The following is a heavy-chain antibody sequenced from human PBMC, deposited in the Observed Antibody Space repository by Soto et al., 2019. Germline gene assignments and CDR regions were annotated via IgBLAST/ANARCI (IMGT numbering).Heavy chain of an antibody. V-gene: IGHV3-11*01. Sequence: QVQLVESGGGLVKPGGSLRLSCAASGFTFRAYYMSWIRQAPGKGLEWVSYIHSSSTSMYYADSVKGRFTVSRDNAKNSLYLQMSSLRAEDTALYYCARAVNWNQFDPWGQGTLVTVSS. CDR2: IHSSSTSM. J-gene: IGHJ5*02. CDR1: GFTFRAYY. CDR3: ARAVNWNQFDP. D-gene: IGHD1-1*01.